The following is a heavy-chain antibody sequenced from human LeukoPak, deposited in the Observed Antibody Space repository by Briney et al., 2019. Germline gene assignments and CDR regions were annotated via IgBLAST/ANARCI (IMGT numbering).Heavy chain of an antibody. J-gene: IGHJ6*02. CDR1: GGSFSGYY. V-gene: IGHV4-59*01. CDR2: IYYSGST. Sequence: PSETLSLTCAVYGGSFSGYYWSWIRQPPGKGLEWIGYIYYSGSTNYNPSLKSRVTISVDTSKNQFSLKLSSVTAADTAVYYCARRLGTQRGYYYYGMDVWGQGTTVTVSS. D-gene: IGHD7-27*01. CDR3: ARRLGTQRGYYYYGMDV.